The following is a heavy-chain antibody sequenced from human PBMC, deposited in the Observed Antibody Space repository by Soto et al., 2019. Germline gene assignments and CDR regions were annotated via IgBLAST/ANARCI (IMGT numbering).Heavy chain of an antibody. CDR1: GGSISSGGYS. CDR3: ARGVSTNWFDP. CDR2: IYHSGST. Sequence: SSETLSLTCAVSGGSISSGGYSWSWIRQPPGKGLEWIGYIYHSGSTYYNPSLKSRVTISVDRSKNQFSLKLSSVTAADTAVYYCARGVSTNWFDPWGQGTLVTVSS. D-gene: IGHD4-17*01. J-gene: IGHJ5*02. V-gene: IGHV4-30-2*01.